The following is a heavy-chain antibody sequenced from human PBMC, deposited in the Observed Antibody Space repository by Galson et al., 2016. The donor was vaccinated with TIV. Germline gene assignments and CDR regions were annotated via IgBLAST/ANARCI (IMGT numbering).Heavy chain of an antibody. V-gene: IGHV3-66*02. Sequence: SLRLSCAASGMTVSSNYMNWVRQAPGRGLEWVSIIAAGGTTNYADSVKGRFTISRDKSKNTLFLQMNSLRSDDSAVYYCARERRFCGDECFLYYYYGMDVWGRGTTVTVSS. J-gene: IGHJ6*02. CDR3: ARERRFCGDECFLYYYYGMDV. D-gene: IGHD2-21*01. CDR1: GMTVSSNY. CDR2: IAAGGTT.